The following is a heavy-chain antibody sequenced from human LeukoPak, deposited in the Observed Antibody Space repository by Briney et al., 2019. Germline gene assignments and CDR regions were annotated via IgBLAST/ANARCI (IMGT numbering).Heavy chain of an antibody. CDR3: ANDLGDYSNYGPDY. CDR1: GFTFSSYG. Sequence: GGSLRLSCAASGFTFSSYGMDWVRQAPGKGQERVAVIWYDGSNKYYADSVKGRFTISRDNSKNTLYLQMNSLRAEDTAVYYCANDLGDYSNYGPDYWGQGTLVTVSS. J-gene: IGHJ4*02. CDR2: IWYDGSNK. V-gene: IGHV3-33*06. D-gene: IGHD4-11*01.